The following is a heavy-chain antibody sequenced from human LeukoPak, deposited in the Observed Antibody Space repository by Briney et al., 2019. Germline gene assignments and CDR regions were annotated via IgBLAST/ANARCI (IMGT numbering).Heavy chain of an antibody. J-gene: IGHJ4*02. Sequence: PGGSLRLSCAASGFTFSSYSMNWIRQAPGRGLEWVANIKLDGTQKNYIQSVRGRFTISRDNARNFLYLQLSSLRAEDTAVYYCTRDFWTDYWGQGTLVTVSS. D-gene: IGHD3/OR15-3a*01. CDR2: IKLDGTQK. CDR3: TRDFWTDY. V-gene: IGHV3-7*01. CDR1: GFTFSSYS.